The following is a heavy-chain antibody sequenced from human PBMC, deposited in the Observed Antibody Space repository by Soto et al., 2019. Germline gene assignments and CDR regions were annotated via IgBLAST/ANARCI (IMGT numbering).Heavy chain of an antibody. V-gene: IGHV4-31*03. CDR2: MYYSGTT. Sequence: QVQLQESGPGLVKPSQTLSLTCTVSGASISRGAYYWSWIRQHPGKGLEWIGHMYYSGTTYYNPSLKTRVSIAVDTSKNQFSLKLTSVTAADTAVFFCARASITMARGPYMDVWGQGTTVTVSS. CDR1: GASISRGAYY. D-gene: IGHD3-10*01. CDR3: ARASITMARGPYMDV. J-gene: IGHJ6*02.